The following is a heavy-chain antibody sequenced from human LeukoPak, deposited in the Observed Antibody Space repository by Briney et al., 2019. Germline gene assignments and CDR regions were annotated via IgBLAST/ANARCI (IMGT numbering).Heavy chain of an antibody. Sequence: GGSLRLSCAASGFTFTNYAMTWVRQAPGKGLEWVSVISGSSSSTNYADSVKGRFTVSRDNSRNTLFLQMNSLRAEDTAVYYCAKGSSGYYYDNWFDPWGQGTLVTVSS. J-gene: IGHJ5*02. CDR3: AKGSSGYYYDNWFDP. CDR1: GFTFTNYA. D-gene: IGHD3-22*01. V-gene: IGHV3-23*01. CDR2: ISGSSSST.